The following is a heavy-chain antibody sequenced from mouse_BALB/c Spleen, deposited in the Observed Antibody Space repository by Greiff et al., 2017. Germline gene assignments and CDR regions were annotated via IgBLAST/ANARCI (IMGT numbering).Heavy chain of an antibody. V-gene: IGHV3-6*02. Sequence: EVKLMESGPGLVKPSQSLSLTCSVTGYSITSGYYWNWIRQFPGNKLEWMGYISYDGSNNYNPSLKNRISITRDTSKNQFFLKLNSVTTEDTATYYCARSWDGMDYWGQGTSVTVSS. CDR3: ARSWDGMDY. J-gene: IGHJ4*01. D-gene: IGHD4-1*01. CDR2: ISYDGSN. CDR1: GYSITSGYY.